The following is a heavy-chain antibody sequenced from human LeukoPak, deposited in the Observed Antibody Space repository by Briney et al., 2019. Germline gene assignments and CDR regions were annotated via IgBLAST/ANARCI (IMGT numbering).Heavy chain of an antibody. V-gene: IGHV3-74*01. CDR1: GFTFSSYW. J-gene: IGHJ4*02. Sequence: GGSLRLSCAASGFTFSSYWMHWVRQAPGKGLVWVSRINSDGSSTSYADSVKGRFTISRDNSKNTLYLQMNSLRAEDTAVYYCAKVGASIWWPNFDYWGQGTLVTVSS. CDR2: INSDGSST. D-gene: IGHD2-15*01. CDR3: AKVGASIWWPNFDY.